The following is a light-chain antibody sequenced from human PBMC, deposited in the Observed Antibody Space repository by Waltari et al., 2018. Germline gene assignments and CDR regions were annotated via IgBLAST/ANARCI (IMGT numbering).Light chain of an antibody. Sequence: QPVVTQEPSLTVSPGGKVSSTCGSNTGRATTDLYPTWFQQKPGQSPRTLIYDATKNHSWTPARFSGSLLGGQAALTLSGAQPEDEAGYYCLLTSRDDSSVFGGGTKVTVL. J-gene: IGLJ3*02. CDR3: LLTSRDDSSV. V-gene: IGLV7-46*01. CDR2: DAT. CDR1: TGRATTDLY.